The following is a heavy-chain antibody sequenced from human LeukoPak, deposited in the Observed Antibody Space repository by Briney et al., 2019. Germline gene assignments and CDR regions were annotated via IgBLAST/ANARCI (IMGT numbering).Heavy chain of an antibody. CDR2: IYHNGAT. Sequence: SETLSLTCAVSGGSISSSSSICWTWVRQPPGEGLEWIGEIYHNGATNYNPSLKSRVTLLLDKTKNQFSLRLNSVTAADTAVYYCARNGGNSDYDYWGQGTLVTVSA. V-gene: IGHV4-4*02. J-gene: IGHJ4*02. D-gene: IGHD4-23*01. CDR3: ARNGGNSDYDY. CDR1: GGSISSSSSIC.